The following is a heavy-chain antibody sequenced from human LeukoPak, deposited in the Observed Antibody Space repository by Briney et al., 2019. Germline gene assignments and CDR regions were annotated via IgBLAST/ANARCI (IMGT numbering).Heavy chain of an antibody. D-gene: IGHD4-17*01. J-gene: IGHJ4*02. V-gene: IGHV1-8*02. CDR1: GYTFTGYY. CDR2: MNPNSGNT. Sequence: ASVKVSCKASGYTFTGYYLHWVRLAPGQGLEWMGWMNPNSGNTGYAQKFQGRVTMTRNTSISTAYMELSSLRSEDTAVYYCARGLPQDYGDYTDYWGQGTLVTVSS. CDR3: ARGLPQDYGDYTDY.